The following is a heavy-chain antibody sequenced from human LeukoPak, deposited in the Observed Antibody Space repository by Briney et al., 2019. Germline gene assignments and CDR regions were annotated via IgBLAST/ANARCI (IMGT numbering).Heavy chain of an antibody. J-gene: IGHJ4*02. CDR2: IYTSGST. D-gene: IGHD3-22*01. Sequence: SETLSLTCTVSGGSISSYYWSWIRQPAGKGLEWIGRIYTSGSTNNNPSLKSRFTMSVDTSKNQFSLKLSSVTAADTAVYYCARDPGYYDSSGYAFDYWGQGTLVTVSS. V-gene: IGHV4-4*07. CDR3: ARDPGYYDSSGYAFDY. CDR1: GGSISSYY.